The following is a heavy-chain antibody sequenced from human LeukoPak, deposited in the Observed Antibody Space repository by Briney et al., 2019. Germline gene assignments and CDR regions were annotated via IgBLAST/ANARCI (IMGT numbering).Heavy chain of an antibody. Sequence: PGGSLRLSCAASGFAFNTYAMNWVRQAPGKGLEWVSPITEIGGSSNYAESVKGRFTVSRDNSKNTVYLQMNSLRPEDTAVYYCAKDYFASGSYPTAWGQGSLVTVSS. CDR3: AKDYFASGSYPTA. CDR1: GFAFNTYA. V-gene: IGHV3-23*01. D-gene: IGHD3-10*01. J-gene: IGHJ5*02. CDR2: ITEIGGSS.